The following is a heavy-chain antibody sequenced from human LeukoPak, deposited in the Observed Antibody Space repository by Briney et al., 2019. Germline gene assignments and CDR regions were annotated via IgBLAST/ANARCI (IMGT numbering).Heavy chain of an antibody. Sequence: GGSLRLSCAASGFTVSSNYMSWVRHAPGRGLEWVSAVTYSGAPTYYADSVKGRFTISRDTPKNTLHLQMNSLRVEDTAVYYCAKGLQRTPYYYYGMDVWGQGTTVTVSS. D-gene: IGHD2-2*01. CDR1: GFTVSSNY. CDR2: TYSGAPT. J-gene: IGHJ6*02. V-gene: IGHV3-53*01. CDR3: AKGLQRTPYYYYGMDV.